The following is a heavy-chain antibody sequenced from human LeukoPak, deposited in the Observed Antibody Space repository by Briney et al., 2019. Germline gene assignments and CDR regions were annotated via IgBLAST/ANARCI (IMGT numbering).Heavy chain of an antibody. CDR1: GGSIYSDY. CDR2: ISYSGRT. J-gene: IGHJ3*01. Sequence: SETLSLTCTVSGGSIYSDYWSWIRQPPGKGLEWIAYISYSGRTNYNPSLKSRVTILIDASKSQFSLKLSSVTAADTAVYYCARTRDSGSSDVWGQGTMVTVSS. CDR3: ARTRDSGSSDV. V-gene: IGHV4-59*01. D-gene: IGHD3-10*01.